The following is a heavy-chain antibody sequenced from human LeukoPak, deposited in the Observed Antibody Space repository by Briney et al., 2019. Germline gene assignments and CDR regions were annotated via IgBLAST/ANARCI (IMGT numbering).Heavy chain of an antibody. CDR2: ISSSGSTI. V-gene: IGHV3-11*01. Sequence: GGSLRLSCAASGFTFSAYAMSWVRQAPGKGLEWVSYISSSGSTIYYADSVKGRFTISRDNAKNSLYLQMNSLRAEDTAVYYCARFRRFGELYYFDYWGQGTLVTVSS. J-gene: IGHJ4*02. D-gene: IGHD3-10*01. CDR3: ARFRRFGELYYFDY. CDR1: GFTFSAYA.